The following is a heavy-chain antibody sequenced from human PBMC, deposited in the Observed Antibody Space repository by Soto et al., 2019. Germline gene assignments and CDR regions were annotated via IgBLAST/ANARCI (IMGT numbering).Heavy chain of an antibody. CDR1: GFTFSSYS. CDR3: ARDRGYCSGGSCYAFDY. V-gene: IGHV3-21*01. Sequence: ESGGGLVKPGGSLRLSCAASGFTFSSYSMNWVRQAPGKGLEWVSSISSSSSYIYYADSVKGRFTISRDNAKNSLYLQMNSLRAEDTAVYYCARDRGYCSGGSCYAFDYWGQGTLVTVSS. CDR2: ISSSSSYI. J-gene: IGHJ4*02. D-gene: IGHD2-15*01.